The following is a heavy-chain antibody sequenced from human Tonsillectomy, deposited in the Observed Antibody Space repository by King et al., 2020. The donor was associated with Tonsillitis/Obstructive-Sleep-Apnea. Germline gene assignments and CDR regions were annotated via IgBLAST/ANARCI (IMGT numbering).Heavy chain of an antibody. CDR2: IYYSGST. CDR3: ARQRYSNRYYYYYCYMDV. CDR1: GGSISSYY. Sequence: QLQESGPGLVKPSETLSLTCTVSGGSISSYYWSWIRQPPGKGLEWIGYIYYSGSTNYNPSLKSRVTISVDTSKNQFSLKLSSVTAADTAVYYCARQRYSNRYYYYYCYMDVWGKGTTVTVSS. J-gene: IGHJ6*03. D-gene: IGHD4-11*01. V-gene: IGHV4-59*08.